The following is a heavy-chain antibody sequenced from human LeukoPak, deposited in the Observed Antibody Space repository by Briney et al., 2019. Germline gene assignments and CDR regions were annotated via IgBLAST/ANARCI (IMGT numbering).Heavy chain of an antibody. CDR1: RFTFSSYA. J-gene: IGHJ4*02. Sequence: GGSLRLSCAASRFTFSSYAMSWVRQAPGKGLEWVSAISGSGGSTYYADSVKGRFTISRDSSKNTLYLQMNSLRAEDTAGDYCATDSSWSYSFDYWGQGTLVAVSS. D-gene: IGHD1-26*01. V-gene: IGHV3-23*01. CDR3: ATDSSWSYSFDY. CDR2: ISGSGGST.